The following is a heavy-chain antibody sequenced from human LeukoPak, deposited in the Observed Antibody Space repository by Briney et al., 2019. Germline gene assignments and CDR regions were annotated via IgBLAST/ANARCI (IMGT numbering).Heavy chain of an antibody. CDR1: GGSISSNSYY. J-gene: IGHJ5*02. Sequence: SETLSLTCTVSGGSISSNSYYWGWIRQSPGKGLEWIGSIYYSGSTYYKPSLKSRLTISVDTSKNHFSLKLSSATAADTAVYYCARNRYYYGSRNYGVPTWFDPWGQGTLVTVSS. V-gene: IGHV4-39*02. D-gene: IGHD3-10*01. CDR3: ARNRYYYGSRNYGVPTWFDP. CDR2: IYYSGST.